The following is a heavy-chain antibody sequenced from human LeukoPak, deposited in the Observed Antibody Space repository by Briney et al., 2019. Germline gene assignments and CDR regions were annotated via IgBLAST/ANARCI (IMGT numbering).Heavy chain of an antibody. CDR1: GYTFTSYY. J-gene: IGHJ4*02. Sequence: GASVKVSCKASGYTFTSYYMHWVRQAPGQGLEWMGIINPSGGSTSYAQKFQGRVTMTRDTSTSTVYMELSSLRSEDTAVYYCARDFGVAAAGPKTNPSLILDYWGQGTWSPSPQ. CDR2: INPSGGST. D-gene: IGHD6-13*01. CDR3: ARDFGVAAAGPKTNPSLILDY. V-gene: IGHV1-46*01.